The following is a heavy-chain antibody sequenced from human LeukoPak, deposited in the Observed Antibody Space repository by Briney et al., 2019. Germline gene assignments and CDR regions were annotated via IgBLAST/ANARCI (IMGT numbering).Heavy chain of an antibody. CDR1: GYTFTSYY. Sequence: ASLKPSCTPSGYTFTSYYINCVRQAPSHQLRWMGIINPSVSSTSYAQKFQGRVTMTRDTSTSTVYMELSSLRSEDTAVYYCARDTGRSERRFTAMPHYFDYWGQGTLVTVSS. D-gene: IGHD5-18*01. CDR3: ARDTGRSERRFTAMPHYFDY. V-gene: IGHV1-46*01. J-gene: IGHJ4*02. CDR2: INPSVSST.